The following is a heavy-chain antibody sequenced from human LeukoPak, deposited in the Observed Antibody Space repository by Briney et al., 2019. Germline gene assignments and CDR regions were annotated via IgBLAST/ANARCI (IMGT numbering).Heavy chain of an antibody. J-gene: IGHJ4*02. CDR2: IYSSGGT. Sequence: SQTLSLTCNVSGGSIRSGGHYWNWIRQHPGKGLEWISYIYSSGGTYYNPSLKSRVTISADTSKNQVSLELRPVTAADTAVYYCAGRTTYYDTWGQGTLVTVPS. CDR1: GGSIRSGGHY. V-gene: IGHV4-31*03. CDR3: AGRTTYYDT. D-gene: IGHD1-7*01.